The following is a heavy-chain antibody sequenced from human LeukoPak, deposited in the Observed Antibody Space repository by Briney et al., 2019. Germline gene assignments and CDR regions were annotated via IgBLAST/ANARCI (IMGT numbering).Heavy chain of an antibody. J-gene: IGHJ5*02. Sequence: SETLSLTCTVSGCSISDSNYYWGWLRQPPGRGLEWIGNIYYRGNTFYSPSLKSRVTVSVDTSKNQFSLKLNSVTAADTAIYYCARQSTIAAAKIDPWGQGSLVTVSS. CDR3: ARQSTIAAAKIDP. D-gene: IGHD6-25*01. CDR1: GCSISDSNYY. CDR2: IYYRGNT. V-gene: IGHV4-39*01.